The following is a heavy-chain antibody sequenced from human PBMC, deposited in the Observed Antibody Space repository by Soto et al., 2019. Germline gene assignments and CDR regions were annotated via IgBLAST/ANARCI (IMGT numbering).Heavy chain of an antibody. CDR2: ISSSSSYI. CDR1: GFTFSSYS. CDR3: ARAPYYYDSSGYWAY. D-gene: IGHD3-22*01. J-gene: IGHJ4*02. V-gene: IGHV3-21*01. Sequence: EVQLVESGGGLVKPGGSLRLSCAASGFTFSSYSMNWVRQAPGKGLEWVSSISSSSSYIYYADSVKGRFTISRDNAKNSLYLQMNSLRAGDTAVYYCARAPYYYDSSGYWAYWGQGTLVTVSS.